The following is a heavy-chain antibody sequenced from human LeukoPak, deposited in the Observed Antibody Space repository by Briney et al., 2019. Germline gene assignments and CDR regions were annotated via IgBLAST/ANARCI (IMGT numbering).Heavy chain of an antibody. J-gene: IGHJ5*02. D-gene: IGHD3-22*01. V-gene: IGHV3-30-3*01. CDR2: ISYDGSNK. Sequence: GGSLRVSCAASGFTFSSYAMHGVRQAPGKGLEWVAVISYDGSNKYYADSVKGRFTISRDNSKNTLYLQMNSLRAEDTAVYYCARDHVGSMIVVADNWFDPWGQGTLVTVSS. CDR1: GFTFSSYA. CDR3: ARDHVGSMIVVADNWFDP.